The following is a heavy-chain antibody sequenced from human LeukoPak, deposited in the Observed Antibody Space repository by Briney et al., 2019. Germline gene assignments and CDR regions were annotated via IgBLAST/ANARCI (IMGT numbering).Heavy chain of an antibody. CDR1: GYSFTTYW. CDR3: ARHKSIAAPFDY. CDR2: IDPSDSYT. V-gene: IGHV5-10-1*01. D-gene: IGHD6-13*01. J-gene: IGHJ4*02. Sequence: GESLRISCKGSGYSFTTYWISWVRQMPGKGVEWMGRIDPSDSYTNYSPSFQGHVTISADKSISTAYLQWSSLKASDTAMYYCARHKSIAAPFDYWGQGTLVTVSS.